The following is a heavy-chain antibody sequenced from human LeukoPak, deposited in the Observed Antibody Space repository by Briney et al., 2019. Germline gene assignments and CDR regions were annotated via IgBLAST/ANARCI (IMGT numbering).Heavy chain of an antibody. CDR3: ARDNAVSLPLGWFDP. CDR1: GFTFSSYG. D-gene: IGHD6-13*01. V-gene: IGHV3-33*01. CDR2: IWYDGSNK. Sequence: GGSLRLSCAASGFTFSSYGMHWVRQAPGKGLEWVAVIWYDGSNKYYADSVKGRFTISRDNSKNTLYLQTNSLRAEDTAVYYCARDNAVSLPLGWFDPWGQGTLVTVSS. J-gene: IGHJ5*02.